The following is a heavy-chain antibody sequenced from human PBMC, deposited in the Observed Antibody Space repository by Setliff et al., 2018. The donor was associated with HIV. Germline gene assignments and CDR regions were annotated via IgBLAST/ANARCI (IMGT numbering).Heavy chain of an antibody. CDR1: GYTFSSYY. Sequence: ASVKVSCKASGYTFSSYYMHWVRQAPGQGLEWMGIINPSGGSTAYPQKFQGRVTMTRDTSTSTAYMELNSLRSEDTAVYYCARGSDSGSYSYYYGMDVWGQGATVTVSS. CDR2: INPSGGST. CDR3: ARGSDSGSYSYYYGMDV. V-gene: IGHV1-46*01. D-gene: IGHD3-10*01. J-gene: IGHJ6*02.